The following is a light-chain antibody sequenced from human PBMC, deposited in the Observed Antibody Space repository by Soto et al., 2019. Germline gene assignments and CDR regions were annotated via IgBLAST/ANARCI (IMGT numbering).Light chain of an antibody. CDR3: QQSYVTPQT. V-gene: IGKV1-39*01. Sequence: DIQMTQSPSSLSASVGDRVTITCRASQIITNYLNWYRQKPGKAPQLLISDAYTLQSEVPTRFSGSGSGTDFTLTISSLQPEDFATYFCQQSYVTPQTFGQGTKLEIK. J-gene: IGKJ2*01. CDR2: DAY. CDR1: QIITNY.